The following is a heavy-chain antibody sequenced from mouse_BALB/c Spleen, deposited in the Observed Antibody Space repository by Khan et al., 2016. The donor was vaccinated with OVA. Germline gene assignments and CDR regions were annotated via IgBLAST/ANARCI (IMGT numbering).Heavy chain of an antibody. CDR1: GFTFSSFG. Sequence: EVELVESGGGLVQPGGSRKLSCAASGFTFSSFGMHWVRQAPEKGLEWVAYISSGSSTIYYADTVKGRFTNSRDNPKNTLFLQMTSLRSEDTVMYYCARGGYYAMDYWGQGTSVTVSS. V-gene: IGHV5-17*02. J-gene: IGHJ4*01. CDR3: ARGGYYAMDY. CDR2: ISSGSSTI. D-gene: IGHD1-1*02.